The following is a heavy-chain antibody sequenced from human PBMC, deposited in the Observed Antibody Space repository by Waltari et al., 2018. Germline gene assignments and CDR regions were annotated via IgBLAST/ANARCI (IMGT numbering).Heavy chain of an antibody. CDR3: ARASGYSGNDLGSYYYYGMDV. CDR1: GFGFSSYS. J-gene: IGHJ6*02. CDR2: ISSSSSYI. V-gene: IGHV3-21*01. D-gene: IGHD5-12*01. Sequence: EVQLVESGGGLVKPGGSVRLSCAASGFGFSSYSLTWFRQAPGKGLGWLSPISSSSSYIYYADSVKGRFTISRDNAKNSLYLQMNSLRAEDTAVYYCARASGYSGNDLGSYYYYGMDVWGQGTTVTVSS.